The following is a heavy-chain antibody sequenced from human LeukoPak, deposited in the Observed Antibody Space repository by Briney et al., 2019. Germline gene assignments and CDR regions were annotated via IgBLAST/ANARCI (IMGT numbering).Heavy chain of an antibody. CDR1: GFTFSSYS. V-gene: IGHV3-21*01. J-gene: IGHJ5*02. CDR2: ISSSSSYI. D-gene: IGHD3-3*01. Sequence: GGSLRLSCAASGFTFSSYSMNWVRQAPGKGLEWVSPISSSSSYIYYADSVKGRFTISRDNAKNSLYLQMNSLRAEDTAVYYCARDPLYDFWRAEGWFDPWGQGTLVTVSS. CDR3: ARDPLYDFWRAEGWFDP.